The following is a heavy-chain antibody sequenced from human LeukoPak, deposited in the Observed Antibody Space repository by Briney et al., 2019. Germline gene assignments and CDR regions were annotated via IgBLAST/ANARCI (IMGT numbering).Heavy chain of an antibody. Sequence: ASVKVSCKASGYTFTSHDINWVRQATGQGLEWMGWMNPNSGNTGYAQKFQGRVTMTRDTSISTAYMELSSLTSEDTAVYFCARGNYGGKRWFDPWGQGTLVTVSS. D-gene: IGHD4-23*01. CDR2: MNPNSGNT. V-gene: IGHV1-8*01. CDR1: GYTFTSHD. CDR3: ARGNYGGKRWFDP. J-gene: IGHJ5*02.